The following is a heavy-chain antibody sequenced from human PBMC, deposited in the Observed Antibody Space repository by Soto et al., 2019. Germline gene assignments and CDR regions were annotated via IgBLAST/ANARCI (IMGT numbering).Heavy chain of an antibody. D-gene: IGHD2-2*02. CDR2: INAGNGNT. CDR3: ARDGVVVVPAAIRPNWFDP. V-gene: IGHV1-3*01. Sequence: ASVKVSCKASGYTFTSYAMHWVRQAPGQRLEWMGWINAGNGNTKYSQKFQGRVTITRDTSASTAYMELSSLRSEDTAVYYCARDGVVVVPAAIRPNWFDPWGQGTLVTVSS. CDR1: GYTFTSYA. J-gene: IGHJ5*02.